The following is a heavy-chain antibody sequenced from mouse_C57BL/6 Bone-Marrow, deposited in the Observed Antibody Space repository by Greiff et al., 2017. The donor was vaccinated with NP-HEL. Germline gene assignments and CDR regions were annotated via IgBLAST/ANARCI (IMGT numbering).Heavy chain of an antibody. V-gene: IGHV1-55*01. CDR3: ARFYYYGSSYDYYAMDY. J-gene: IGHJ4*01. Sequence: QVQLQQPGAGLVKPGASVKMSCKASGYTFTSYWITWVKQRPGQGLEWIGDIYPGSGSTNYNEKFKSKATLTVDTSSSTAYMQLSSLTSEDSAVYYCARFYYYGSSYDYYAMDYWGQGTSVTVSS. CDR1: GYTFTSYW. CDR2: IYPGSGST. D-gene: IGHD1-1*01.